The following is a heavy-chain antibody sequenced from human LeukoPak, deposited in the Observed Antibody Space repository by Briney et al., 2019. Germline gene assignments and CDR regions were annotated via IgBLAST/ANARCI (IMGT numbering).Heavy chain of an antibody. CDR2: IYYSGST. D-gene: IGHD2-15*01. J-gene: IGHJ4*02. CDR1: GGSISSYY. CDR3: ARVLMAYCSGGSCSTSPFFDY. V-gene: IGHV4-30-4*01. Sequence: SETLSLTCTVSGGSISSYYWSWIRQPPGKGLEWIGYIYYSGSTYYNPSLKSRVTISVDTSKNQFSLKLSSVTAADTAVYYCARVLMAYCSGGSCSTSPFFDYWGQGTLVTVSS.